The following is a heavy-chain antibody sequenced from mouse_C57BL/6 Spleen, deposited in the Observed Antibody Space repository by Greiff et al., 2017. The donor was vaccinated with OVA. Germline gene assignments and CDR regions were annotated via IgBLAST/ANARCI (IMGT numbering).Heavy chain of an antibody. D-gene: IGHD6-2*01. CDR3: ARGDLSYYFDY. Sequence: EVKVVESGGGLVKPGGSLKLSCAASGFTFSDYGMHWVRQAPEKGLEWVAYISSGSSTIYYADTVKGRFTISRDNAKNTLFLQMTSLRSEDTAMYYCARGDLSYYFDYWGQGTTLTVSS. J-gene: IGHJ2*01. CDR1: GFTFSDYG. CDR2: ISSGSSTI. V-gene: IGHV5-17*01.